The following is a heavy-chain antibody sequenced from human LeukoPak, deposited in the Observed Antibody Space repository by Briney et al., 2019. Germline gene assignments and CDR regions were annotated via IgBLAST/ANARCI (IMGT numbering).Heavy chain of an antibody. CDR3: AKDLFPYYYDSSGFDY. Sequence: PGRSLRLSCAASGFTFSSYGMHWVRQAPGKGLEWVAVISYDGSNKYYADSVKGRFTISRDNSKNTLYLQMNSLRAEDTAVYYCAKDLFPYYYDSSGFDYWGQGTLVTVSS. V-gene: IGHV3-30*18. CDR1: GFTFSSYG. CDR2: ISYDGSNK. J-gene: IGHJ4*02. D-gene: IGHD3-22*01.